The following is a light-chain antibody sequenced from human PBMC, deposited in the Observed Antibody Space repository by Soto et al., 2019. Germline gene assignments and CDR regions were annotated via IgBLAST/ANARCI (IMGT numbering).Light chain of an antibody. J-gene: IGLJ1*01. CDR2: EVS. CDR3: SSYTSSSTRV. CDR1: SSDVGGYNY. V-gene: IGLV2-14*01. Sequence: QSALTQPASVSGSPGQSITISCTGTSSDVGGYNYVSWYQQHPGKAPKLMIYEVSNRPSGVSNRFSGSKSGNTASLTTSALQAEDEADYYCSSYTSSSTRVFGTGTKLTVL.